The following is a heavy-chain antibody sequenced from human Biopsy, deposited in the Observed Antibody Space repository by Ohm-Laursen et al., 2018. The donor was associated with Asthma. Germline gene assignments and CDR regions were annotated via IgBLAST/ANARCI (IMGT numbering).Heavy chain of an antibody. CDR3: VREGVAGTHIED. J-gene: IGHJ4*02. CDR1: RFTYE. V-gene: IGHV3-30-3*01. Sequence: SLRLSCTASRFTYEMHWVRQAPGKGLEWVAVISYDGSSIYYADSVRGRFTISRDNSKNTLSLQMNSLTAEDTAVYYCVREGVAGTHIEDWGQGTLVTVSS. D-gene: IGHD6-19*01. CDR2: ISYDGSSI.